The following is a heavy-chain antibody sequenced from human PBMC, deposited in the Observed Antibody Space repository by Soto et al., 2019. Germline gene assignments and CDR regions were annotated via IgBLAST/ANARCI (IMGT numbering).Heavy chain of an antibody. D-gene: IGHD6-19*01. CDR1: GYSFTSYW. J-gene: IGHJ3*02. V-gene: IGHV5-51*01. CDR3: ARGGYSSGGGYAFDI. CDR2: IYPGDSDT. Sequence: GESLKISCKGSGYSFTSYWIGWVRQMPGKGLEWMEIIYPGDSDTRYSPSFQGQVTISADKSIGTAYLQWSSLKASDTAMYYCARGGYSSGGGYAFDIWGQGTMVTVSS.